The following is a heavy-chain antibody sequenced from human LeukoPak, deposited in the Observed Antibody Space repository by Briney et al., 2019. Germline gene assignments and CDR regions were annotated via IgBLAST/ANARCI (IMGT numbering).Heavy chain of an antibody. V-gene: IGHV1-69*06. D-gene: IGHD3-22*01. CDR2: IIPIFGTA. CDR1: GGTFSSYA. CDR3: AREHDYYDSSGSIRSNWFDP. Sequence: SVKVSCKASGGTFSSYAISWVRQAPGQGLEWMGGIIPIFGTANYAQKFQGKVTITADKSTSTAYMELSSLRSEDTAVYYCAREHDYYDSSGSIRSNWFDPWGQGTLVTVSS. J-gene: IGHJ5*02.